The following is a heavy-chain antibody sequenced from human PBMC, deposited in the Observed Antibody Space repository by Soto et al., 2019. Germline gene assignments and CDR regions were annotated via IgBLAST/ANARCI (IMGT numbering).Heavy chain of an antibody. D-gene: IGHD4-17*01. V-gene: IGHV1-2*04. CDR1: GYTFTGYY. J-gene: IGHJ3*02. Sequence: ASVKVSCKASGYTFTGYYMHWVRQAPGQGLEWMGWINPNSGGTNYAQKFQGWVTMTRDTSISTAYMELSRLRSDDTAVYYCASGPTVTTAEKEGDDAFDIWGQGTMVTVSS. CDR2: INPNSGGT. CDR3: ASGPTVTTAEKEGDDAFDI.